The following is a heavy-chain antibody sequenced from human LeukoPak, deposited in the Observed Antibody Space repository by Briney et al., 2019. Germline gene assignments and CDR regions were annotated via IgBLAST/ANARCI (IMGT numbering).Heavy chain of an antibody. CDR3: AILRGFGELLGDYYMDV. J-gene: IGHJ6*03. Sequence: PSETLSLTCTVSGGSISSYYWSWIRQPPGKGLEWVGYICYSGSTNYNPSLKSRVTISVDTSKNQFSLRLSSVTAADTAVYYCAILRGFGELLGDYYMDVWGKGTTVTVSS. D-gene: IGHD3-10*01. CDR1: GGSISSYY. CDR2: ICYSGST. V-gene: IGHV4-59*08.